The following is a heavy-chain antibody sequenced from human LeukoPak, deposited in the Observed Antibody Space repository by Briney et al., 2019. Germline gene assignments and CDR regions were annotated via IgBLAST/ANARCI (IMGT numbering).Heavy chain of an antibody. D-gene: IGHD1-1*01. CDR2: IYTSGST. J-gene: IGHJ6*03. CDR3: ARTTGRYYYYYMDV. Sequence: SETLSLTCTVSGGSISSGSYYWSWIRQPAGKGLEWIGRIYTSGSTNYNPSLKSRVTISVDTSKNQFSLKLSSVTAADTAVYYCARTTGRYYYYYMDVWGKGTTVTVSS. CDR1: GGSISSGSYY. V-gene: IGHV4-61*02.